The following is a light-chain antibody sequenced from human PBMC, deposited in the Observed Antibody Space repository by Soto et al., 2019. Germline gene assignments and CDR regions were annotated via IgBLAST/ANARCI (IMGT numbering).Light chain of an antibody. CDR2: DLT. CDR1: SADVGRFNY. J-gene: IGLJ3*02. Sequence: QSALTQPRSVSGSPGQSVTISCTGTSADVGRFNYVSWYQQHPGQAPKLIISDLTQRPSGVPDRFSGSRSGNTAFLSISGLRPEDEADYYCCAFGGVFGMFGGGTKLTV. V-gene: IGLV2-11*01. CDR3: CAFGGVFGM.